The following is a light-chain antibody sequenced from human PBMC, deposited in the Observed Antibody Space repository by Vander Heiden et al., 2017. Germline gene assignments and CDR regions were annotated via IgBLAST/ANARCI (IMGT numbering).Light chain of an antibody. J-gene: IGKJ1*01. V-gene: IGKV1-5*03. CDR1: RSVSDW. CDR3: QQHNMDPWT. Sequence: IQMTQSPSTLSSSVGDRVTITCRASRSVSDWLAWYQQKPGKAPKLLIYRASSLESGVPSRSSGSGSGTEFTLTISSLQPDDFATYYCQQHNMDPWTFGQGTKVEIK. CDR2: RAS.